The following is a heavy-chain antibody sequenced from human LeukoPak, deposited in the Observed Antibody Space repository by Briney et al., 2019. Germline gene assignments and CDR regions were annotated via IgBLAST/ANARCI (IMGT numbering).Heavy chain of an antibody. V-gene: IGHV3-74*01. CDR3: TRECPASFDY. D-gene: IGHD5/OR15-5a*01. CDR2: ITSDGSST. Sequence: GGSLRLSCAASGFSFSSYWMHWVRQAPGEGLVWVSRITSDGSSTRYADSVKGRFTISRDNAKNTLYLQMNSLRAEDTAVYYCTRECPASFDYWGQGTLVTVSS. J-gene: IGHJ4*02. CDR1: GFSFSSYW.